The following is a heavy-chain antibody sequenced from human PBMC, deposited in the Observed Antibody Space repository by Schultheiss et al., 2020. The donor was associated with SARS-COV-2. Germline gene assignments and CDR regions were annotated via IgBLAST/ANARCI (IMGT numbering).Heavy chain of an antibody. Sequence: GESLKISCAASGFTFSSYWMSWVRQAPGKGLEWVGRIKSKTDGGTTDYAAPVKGRFTISRDDSKNTLYLQMNSLKTEDTAVYYCTTDGFGELRYYYYGMDVWGQGTTVTVSS. CDR1: GFTFSSYW. CDR2: IKSKTDGGTT. V-gene: IGHV3-15*01. D-gene: IGHD3-10*01. J-gene: IGHJ6*02. CDR3: TTDGFGELRYYYYGMDV.